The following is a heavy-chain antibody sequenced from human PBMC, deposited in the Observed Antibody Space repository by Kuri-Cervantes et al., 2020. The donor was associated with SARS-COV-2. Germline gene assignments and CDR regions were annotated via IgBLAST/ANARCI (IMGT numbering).Heavy chain of an antibody. J-gene: IGHJ3*02. CDR2: INHSGST. V-gene: IGHV4-34*01. CDR3: ARDTGYCGGDCSAFDI. CDR1: GGSFSGYY. D-gene: IGHD2-21*02. Sequence: ESLKISCAVYGGSFSGYYWSWIRQPPGKGLEWIGEINHSGSTNYNPSLKSRVTISVDTSKNQFSLKLSSVTAADTAVYYCARDTGYCGGDCSAFDIWGQGTMVTVSS.